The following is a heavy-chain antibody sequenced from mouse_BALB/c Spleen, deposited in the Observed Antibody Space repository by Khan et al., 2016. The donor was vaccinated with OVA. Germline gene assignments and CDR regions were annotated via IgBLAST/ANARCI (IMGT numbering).Heavy chain of an antibody. CDR2: TDPANGNT. J-gene: IGHJ2*01. CDR3: RISTINA. V-gene: IGHV14-3*02. Sequence: EVQLQQSGAELVKPAASLKLSCTASGYNIKDIYIHWVKQRPEKGLERIRRTDPANGNTKYDPKFQGKATITADTSSNKAYLQLSSLTSEDTAVYYCRISTINAWGQGTTLTVSS. CDR1: GYNIKDIY.